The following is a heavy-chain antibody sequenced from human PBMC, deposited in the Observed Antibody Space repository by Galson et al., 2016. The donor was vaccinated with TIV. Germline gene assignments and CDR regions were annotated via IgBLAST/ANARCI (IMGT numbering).Heavy chain of an antibody. CDR1: GYRFSSYW. V-gene: IGHV5-51*01. CDR3: ARHFRYSDSSGYHYFDS. CDR2: IFPDDSDT. Sequence: QSGAEVKKPGESLKISCKGSGYRFSSYWIGWVRQRLGKGLEWLGIIFPDDSDTRYSPSLEGQVTFSADKSIRTAYLQWSSLKASDTAIYYCARHFRYSDSSGYHYFDSWGQGTMVTVSS. D-gene: IGHD3-22*01. J-gene: IGHJ4*02.